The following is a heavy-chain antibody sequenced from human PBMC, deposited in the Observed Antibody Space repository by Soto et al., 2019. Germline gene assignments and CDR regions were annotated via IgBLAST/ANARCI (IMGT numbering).Heavy chain of an antibody. Sequence: PGESLKISCKGSGYSFTSYWISWVRQMPGKGLEWMGRIDPSDSYTNYSPSFQGHVTISADKSISTAYLQWSSLKASDTAMYYCARLQTVVPDALYYFDYWGQGTLVTVSS. V-gene: IGHV5-10-1*01. D-gene: IGHD2-2*01. CDR1: GYSFTSYW. CDR2: IDPSDSYT. CDR3: ARLQTVVPDALYYFDY. J-gene: IGHJ4*02.